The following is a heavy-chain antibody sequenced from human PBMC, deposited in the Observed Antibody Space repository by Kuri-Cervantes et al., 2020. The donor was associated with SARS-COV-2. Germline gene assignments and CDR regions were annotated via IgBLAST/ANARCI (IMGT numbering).Heavy chain of an antibody. CDR3: ARRGTIFGVATFDY. J-gene: IGHJ4*02. CDR1: GGSISSSSYY. D-gene: IGHD3-3*01. Sequence: SETLSLTCTVTGGSISSSSYYWGWIRRPPGKGLEWIGSIYYSGSTYYNPSLKSRVTISVDTSKNQFSLKLSSVTAADTAVYYCARRGTIFGVATFDYWGQGTLVTVSS. V-gene: IGHV4-39*07. CDR2: IYYSGST.